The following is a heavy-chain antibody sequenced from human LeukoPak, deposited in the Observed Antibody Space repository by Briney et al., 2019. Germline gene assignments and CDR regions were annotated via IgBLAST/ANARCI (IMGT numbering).Heavy chain of an antibody. J-gene: IGHJ4*02. CDR1: GYSFTSYW. D-gene: IGHD2-21*02. V-gene: IGHV5-51*01. CDR2: IYPGDSDT. CDR3: ARLSYPPDCGGDCYSLDY. Sequence: GESLKISCKGSGYSFTSYWIGWVRQMPGKGLEWMGIIYPGDSDTRYSPSFQGQVTISADKSISTAYLQWSSLKASDTAMYYCARLSYPPDCGGDCYSLDYWGQGTLVTVSS.